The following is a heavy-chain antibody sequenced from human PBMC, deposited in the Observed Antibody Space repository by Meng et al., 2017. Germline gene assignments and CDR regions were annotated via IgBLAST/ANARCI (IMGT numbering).Heavy chain of an antibody. CDR3: ARDASYSSGWYYFDH. CDR2: IWYDGSNK. CDR1: GFTFSSYE. Sequence: GGSLRLSCAASGFTFSSYEMNWVRQAPGKGLEWVAVIWYDGSNKYYADSVKGRFTISRDNSKNTLYLQMNSLRAEDTAVYYCARDASYSSGWYYFDHWGQGTLVTVSS. J-gene: IGHJ4*02. V-gene: IGHV3-33*08. D-gene: IGHD6-19*01.